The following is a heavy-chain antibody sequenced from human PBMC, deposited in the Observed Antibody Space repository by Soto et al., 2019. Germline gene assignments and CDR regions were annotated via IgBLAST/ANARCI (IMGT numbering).Heavy chain of an antibody. CDR1: GGSISSYY. Sequence: PSETLSLTCTVSGGSISSYYWSWIRQPPGKGLEWIGYIYYSGSTNYNPSLKSRVTISVDTSKNQFSLKLSSVTAADTAVYYCMRVTLIWTSGGVIPGYYGMDVWGQGTTVTVSS. CDR3: MRVTLIWTSGGVIPGYYGMDV. CDR2: IYYSGST. D-gene: IGHD3-16*02. J-gene: IGHJ6*02. V-gene: IGHV4-59*01.